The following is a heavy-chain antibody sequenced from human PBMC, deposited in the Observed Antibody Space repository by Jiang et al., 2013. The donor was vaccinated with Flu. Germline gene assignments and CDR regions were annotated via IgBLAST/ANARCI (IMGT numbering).Heavy chain of an antibody. Sequence: SGPGLVKPSETLSLTCTVSGGSISSSNYYWGWIRQPPGKGLEWIGNIYYSGTTYYNPSLKSRVTISVDTSKNQFSLKLSSVTAADTAVYYCARPTLTVHNAFDIWGQGDNGHRLF. CDR2: IYYSGTT. J-gene: IGHJ3*02. V-gene: IGHV4-39*01. CDR3: ARPTLTVHNAFDI. D-gene: IGHD4-11*01. CDR1: GGSISSSNYY.